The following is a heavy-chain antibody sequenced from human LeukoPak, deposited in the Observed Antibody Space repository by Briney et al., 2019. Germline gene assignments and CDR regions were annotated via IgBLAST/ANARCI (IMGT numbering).Heavy chain of an antibody. CDR1: GGTFSSYA. J-gene: IGHJ4*02. Sequence: SVKVSCKASGGTFSSYAISWVRQAPGQGLEWMGGIIPIFGTANYAQKFQGRVTITADESTSTAYMELSSLRSEGTAVYYCASYRPDYYGSGSYYTPEDYWGQGTLVTVSS. CDR2: IIPIFGTA. V-gene: IGHV1-69*13. CDR3: ASYRPDYYGSGSYYTPEDY. D-gene: IGHD3-10*01.